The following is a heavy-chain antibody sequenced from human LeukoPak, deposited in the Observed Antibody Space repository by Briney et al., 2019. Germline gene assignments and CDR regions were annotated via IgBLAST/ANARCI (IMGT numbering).Heavy chain of an antibody. CDR1: GFTFSRSW. V-gene: IGHV3-7*01. CDR2: IKEDGSET. CDR3: SESLNY. J-gene: IGHJ4*02. Sequence: PGGSLRLSCAASGFTFSRSWMDWVRQAPGKGLEWVANIKEDGSETHYVDSAKGRFTISRDNAKSSLYLQMDSLRVEDTAIYYCSESLNYWRQGTLVTVSS.